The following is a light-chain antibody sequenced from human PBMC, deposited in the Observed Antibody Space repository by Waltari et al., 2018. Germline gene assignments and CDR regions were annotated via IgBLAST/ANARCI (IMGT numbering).Light chain of an antibody. V-gene: IGKV3-20*01. J-gene: IGKJ2*01. CDR2: GAS. CDR1: QSVSSGY. Sequence: EVVLTQSPGTLSLSPGDRATLSCRASQSVSSGYLAWYQQKPGRSPRRLIYGASTRATGIPDRFGGSGSGTDFTLTISRLEPEDFAVYYCQQYAGSPPFTFGQGTKLEIK. CDR3: QQYAGSPPFT.